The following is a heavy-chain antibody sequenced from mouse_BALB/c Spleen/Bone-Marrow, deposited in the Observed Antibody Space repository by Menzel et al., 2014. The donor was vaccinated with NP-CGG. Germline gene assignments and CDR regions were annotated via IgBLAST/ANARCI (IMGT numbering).Heavy chain of an antibody. V-gene: IGHV7-1*02. Sequence: DVMLVESGGGLVQPGGSLRLSCATSGFTFSDFYMEWVRQPPGKRLEWIAASRNKANDYTTEYSASVKGRFIVSRDTSQSILYLQMNALGAEDTAIYYCARYTYPGYFDVWGAGTTVTVSS. D-gene: IGHD5-1*01. CDR1: GFTFSDFY. CDR3: ARYTYPGYFDV. CDR2: SRNKANDYTT. J-gene: IGHJ1*01.